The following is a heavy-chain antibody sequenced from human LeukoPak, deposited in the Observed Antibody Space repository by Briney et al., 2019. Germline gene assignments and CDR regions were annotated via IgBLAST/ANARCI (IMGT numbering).Heavy chain of an antibody. Sequence: PGGSLRLSCAASGYTFSSYSINWVRQAPGKGPEWVSSISVRSNYIYYADSVRGRFRISRDDARDSLYLQMNSLRAEDTAVYYRVRLRRNSDTSGFYYYYDFWGQGTLVTVSS. CDR2: ISVRSNYI. D-gene: IGHD3-22*01. V-gene: IGHV3-21*01. CDR3: VRLRRNSDTSGFYYYYDF. J-gene: IGHJ4*02. CDR1: GYTFSSYS.